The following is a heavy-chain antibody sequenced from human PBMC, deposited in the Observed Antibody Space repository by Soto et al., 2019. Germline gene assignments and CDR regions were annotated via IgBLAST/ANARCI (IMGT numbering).Heavy chain of an antibody. Sequence: GGSLRLSCETSGFPFGIYTMNWVRQAPGKGLEWVSSISSSGTYIDYADSVEGRFAISRDDTKNSVFLEMTSLRVDDTAVYYCAREGNYHEFWGQGTLVTVSS. J-gene: IGHJ4*02. CDR2: ISSSGTYI. CDR3: AREGNYHEF. CDR1: GFPFGIYT. D-gene: IGHD3-10*01. V-gene: IGHV3-21*01.